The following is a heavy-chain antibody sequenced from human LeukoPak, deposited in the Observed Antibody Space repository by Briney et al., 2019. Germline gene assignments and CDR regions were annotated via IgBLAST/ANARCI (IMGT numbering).Heavy chain of an antibody. CDR1: GFTFSSKS. V-gene: IGHV3-21*01. J-gene: IGHJ6*03. CDR3: TRGSSWSQYYYYYYMDV. CDR2: ITTTSSYI. D-gene: IGHD6-19*01. Sequence: GGSLRLSCAASGFTFSSKSMNWVRQAPGKGLEWVSSITTTSSYIYYADSVKGRFTISRDNAKNSLYLEMNSLRAEDTAVYYCTRGSSWSQYYYYYYMDVWGEGTTVTVPS.